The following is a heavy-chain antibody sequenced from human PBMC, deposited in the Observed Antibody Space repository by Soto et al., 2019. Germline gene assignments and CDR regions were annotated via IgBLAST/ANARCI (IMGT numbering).Heavy chain of an antibody. CDR1: GGSISSYY. J-gene: IGHJ4*02. V-gene: IGHV4-59*08. CDR3: ARGSGYYYWDDY. D-gene: IGHD3-22*01. CDR2: IYCSGST. Sequence: SETLSLTCTVSGGSISSYYWSWIRQPPGKGLEWIGYIYCSGSTNYNPSLKSRVTISVDTSKNQFSLKLNSMTAADTAVYYCARGSGYYYWDDYWGQGTLVTVSS.